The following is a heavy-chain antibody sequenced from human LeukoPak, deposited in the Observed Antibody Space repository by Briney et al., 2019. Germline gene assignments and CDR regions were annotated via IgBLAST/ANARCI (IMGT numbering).Heavy chain of an antibody. CDR1: GGTFSSYA. J-gene: IGHJ5*02. CDR3: ARDRTVTTNWFDP. Sequence: SVKVSRKASGGTFSSYAISWVRQAPGQGLEWMGRIIPIFGTANYAQKFQGRVTITTDESTSTAYMELSSLRSEDTAVYYCARDRTVTTNWFDPWGQGTLVTVSS. V-gene: IGHV1-69*05. CDR2: IIPIFGTA. D-gene: IGHD4-17*01.